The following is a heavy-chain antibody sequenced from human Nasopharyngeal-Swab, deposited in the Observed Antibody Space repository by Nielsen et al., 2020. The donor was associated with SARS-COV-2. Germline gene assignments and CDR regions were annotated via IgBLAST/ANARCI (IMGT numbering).Heavy chain of an antibody. D-gene: IGHD5-24*01. Sequence: GESLKISCAASGSTFSTYDMNWVRQAPGKGLEWVSYVSSSGETIFYADSVQGRFTISRDNAKSSLYLQMNSLRAEDTAVYYCAGMPGQQGDDWFDPWGQGTLVTVSS. J-gene: IGHJ5*02. CDR1: GSTFSTYD. CDR3: AGMPGQQGDDWFDP. CDR2: VSSSGETI. V-gene: IGHV3-48*03.